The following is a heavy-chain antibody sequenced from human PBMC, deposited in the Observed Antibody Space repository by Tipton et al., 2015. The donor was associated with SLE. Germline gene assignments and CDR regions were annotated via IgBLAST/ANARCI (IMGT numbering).Heavy chain of an antibody. D-gene: IGHD2-2*01. V-gene: IGHV3-33*06. CDR1: GFTFSSYA. CDR3: AKDSCSSNSCSRGGDYFDS. Sequence: SLRLSCAASGFTFSSYAMHWVRQSPGKGLEWVAVIWYDGINKYYGDSVKGRFTISRDNSKNTLYLQMNRLRAEDTAIYYCAKDSCSSNSCSRGGDYFDSWGQGTLVTVSS. CDR2: IWYDGINK. J-gene: IGHJ4*02.